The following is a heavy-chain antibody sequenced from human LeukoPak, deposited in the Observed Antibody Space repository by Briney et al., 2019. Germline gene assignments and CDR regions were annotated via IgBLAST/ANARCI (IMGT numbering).Heavy chain of an antibody. CDR3: ASPIGVGNWFDP. Sequence: SETLSLTCTVSGGSISSYYWSWIRQPPGKGLEWIGYIYYSGSTNYNPSLKSRVTISVDTSKNQFSLKLSSVTAADTAVYYCASPIGVGNWFDPWGQGTLVTVSS. CDR1: GGSISSYY. D-gene: IGHD2-8*01. J-gene: IGHJ5*02. V-gene: IGHV4-59*12. CDR2: IYYSGST.